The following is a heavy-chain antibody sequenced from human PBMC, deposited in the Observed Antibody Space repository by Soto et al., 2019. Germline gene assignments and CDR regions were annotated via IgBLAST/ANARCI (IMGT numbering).Heavy chain of an antibody. V-gene: IGHV1-69*06. D-gene: IGHD2-2*01. CDR2: IIPIFGTA. Sequence: QVQLVQSGAEVKKPGSSVKVSCKASGDTFSSYAISWVRQAPGQGLEWMGGIIPIFGTANYAQKFQGRVTITADKSTSTAYMELSSLRSEDTAVYYCSRDIVVVPADYYYYGMDVWGQGTTVTVSS. CDR3: SRDIVVVPADYYYYGMDV. J-gene: IGHJ6*02. CDR1: GDTFSSYA.